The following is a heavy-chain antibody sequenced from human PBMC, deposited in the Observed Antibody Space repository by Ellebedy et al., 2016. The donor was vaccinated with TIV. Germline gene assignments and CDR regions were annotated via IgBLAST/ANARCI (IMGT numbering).Heavy chain of an antibody. V-gene: IGHV3-7*01. D-gene: IGHD6-19*01. CDR2: IKEDSSEK. J-gene: IGHJ4*02. Sequence: GESLKISCAASGFDFNNYWMSWVRQAPGRGLEWVANIKEDSSEKYYVDSVKGRFTISRDNAKNSLYLQMNSLRAEDRAVYYCARDQQSSGWFPETNFDYWGQGVLVTVSS. CDR1: GFDFNNYW. CDR3: ARDQQSSGWFPETNFDY.